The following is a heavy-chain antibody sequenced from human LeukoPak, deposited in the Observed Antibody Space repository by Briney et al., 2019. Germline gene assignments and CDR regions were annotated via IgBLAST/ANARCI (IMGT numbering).Heavy chain of an antibody. V-gene: IGHV3-7*03. CDR3: ARSIMGGGAFDY. D-gene: IGHD3-10*01. Sequence: PGGSLRFSCAASGFTFSSYWLNWVRQTPGKGLEWVANIKEDGSERYHVDSVKGRFTISRDNAKSSLYLQMNSLRAEDTALYYCARSIMGGGAFDYWGQGTQVTVSS. J-gene: IGHJ4*02. CDR2: IKEDGSER. CDR1: GFTFSSYW.